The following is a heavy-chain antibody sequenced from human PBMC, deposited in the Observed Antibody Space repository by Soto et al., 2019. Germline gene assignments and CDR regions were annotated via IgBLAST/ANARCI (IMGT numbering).Heavy chain of an antibody. D-gene: IGHD3-10*01. CDR2: ITFTGSP. CDR1: GGSITTYY. J-gene: IGHJ6*02. CDR3: ARVVGSGTSPAYGLDV. Sequence: QVHLQESGPGLVKPSETLSLTCTVSGGSITTYYWSWIRQPPGKGLEWIGYITFTGSPNYNPPLESRATISVDTSNNQFSLKLRSVTAADSAVYYCARVVGSGTSPAYGLDVWGQGTTVTVSS. V-gene: IGHV4-59*01.